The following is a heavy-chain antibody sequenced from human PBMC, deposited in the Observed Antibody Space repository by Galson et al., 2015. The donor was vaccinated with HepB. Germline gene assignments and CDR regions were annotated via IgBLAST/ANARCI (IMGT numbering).Heavy chain of an antibody. CDR3: AGHLQLLLTYYYGMDV. J-gene: IGHJ6*02. CDR1: GFTFRDYY. V-gene: IGHV3-11*01. CDR2: ISSSGSTI. D-gene: IGHD1-26*01. Sequence: SLRLSCAASGFTFRDYYMTWIRQAPGKGLEWLSYISSSGSTIYYADSVKSRFTISRDNAKNSLYLQMSSLRAEDTAVYYCAGHLQLLLTYYYGMDVWGQGTTVTVSS.